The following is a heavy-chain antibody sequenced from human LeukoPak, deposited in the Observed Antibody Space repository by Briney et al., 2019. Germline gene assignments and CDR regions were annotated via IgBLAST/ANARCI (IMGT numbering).Heavy chain of an antibody. CDR3: AREYCSSTSCYFYYYYMDV. V-gene: IGHV4-39*01. CDR2: IYYSGST. CDR1: GFSISSSSYY. D-gene: IGHD2-2*01. J-gene: IGHJ6*03. Sequence: SETLSLTCTVSGFSISSSSYYWGWIRQPPGKGLEWIGSIYYSGSTYYNPSLKSRVTISVDTSKNQFSLKLSSVTAADTAVYYCAREYCSSTSCYFYYYYMDVWGKGTTVTVSS.